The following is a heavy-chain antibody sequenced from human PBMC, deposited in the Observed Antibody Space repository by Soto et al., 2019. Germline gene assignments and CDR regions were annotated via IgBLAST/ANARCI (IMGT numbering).Heavy chain of an antibody. Sequence: GGSLRLSCAASGFTFSNAWMSWVRQAPGKGLEWVGRIKSKTDGGTTDYAAPVKGRLTISRDDSKNTRYLQMNSLKTEDTAVYYCTTDRGDTAMALDYYYYYMDVWGKGTTVTVSS. V-gene: IGHV3-15*01. CDR1: GFTFSNAW. D-gene: IGHD5-18*01. J-gene: IGHJ6*03. CDR3: TTDRGDTAMALDYYYYYMDV. CDR2: IKSKTDGGTT.